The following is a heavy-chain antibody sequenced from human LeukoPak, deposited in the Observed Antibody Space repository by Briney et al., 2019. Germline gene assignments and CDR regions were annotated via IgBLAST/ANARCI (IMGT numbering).Heavy chain of an antibody. CDR1: GYTFTGYY. Sequence: ASVKVSCKASGYTFTGYYIHWVRQAPGQGLEWMGRINCNGGGTSYAQKFQGRVTMTRDTSISTAYMELRSLRSEDTAVYYCVRDGEGVAISVNYWFDPWGQGTLVTVSS. J-gene: IGHJ5*02. D-gene: IGHD3-10*01. V-gene: IGHV1-2*06. CDR2: INCNGGGT. CDR3: VRDGEGVAISVNYWFDP.